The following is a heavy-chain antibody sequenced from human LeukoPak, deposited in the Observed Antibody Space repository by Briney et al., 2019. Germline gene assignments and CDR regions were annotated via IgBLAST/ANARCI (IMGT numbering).Heavy chain of an antibody. D-gene: IGHD3-16*02. CDR2: IYYSGST. CDR3: ARDFIAGDAFDI. Sequence: SETLSLTCTVSDGSISSHYWSWIRQPPGKGLEWIGSIYYSGSTNYNPSLKSRVTISVDTSKDQFSLKLSSVTAADTAVYYCARDFIAGDAFDIWGQGTMVTVSS. CDR1: DGSISSHY. J-gene: IGHJ3*02. V-gene: IGHV4-59*11.